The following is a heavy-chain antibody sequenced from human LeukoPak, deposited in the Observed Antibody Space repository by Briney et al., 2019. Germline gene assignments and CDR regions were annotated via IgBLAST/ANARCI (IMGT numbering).Heavy chain of an antibody. V-gene: IGHV3-23*01. CDR1: GFSFGNYA. Sequence: GGSLRLSCAASGFSFGNYAMSWVRQAPGKGLQWVSQISGTGGATWYAGFARDRFTISRDNSKKTLYLQMSGLRVEDTAMYYCVKDPRDTYGTNWFVSWGQGTLLIASS. CDR3: VKDPRDTYGTNWFVS. D-gene: IGHD2-21*01. J-gene: IGHJ5*01. CDR2: ISGTGGAT.